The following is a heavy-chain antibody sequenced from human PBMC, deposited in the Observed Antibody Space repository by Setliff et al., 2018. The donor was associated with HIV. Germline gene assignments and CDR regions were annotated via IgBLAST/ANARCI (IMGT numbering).Heavy chain of an antibody. CDR2: INAGNGNT. CDR3: ARGSEAYYDFWSGYYPFDY. V-gene: IGHV1-3*03. Sequence: ASVKVSCKASGYTFTSYAMHWVRPAPGQRLEWMGWINAGNGNTKYSQEFQGRVTITRDTSASTAYMELSSLRSEDMAVYYCARGSEAYYDFWSGYYPFDYWGQGTLVTVSS. J-gene: IGHJ4*02. D-gene: IGHD3-3*01. CDR1: GYTFTSYA.